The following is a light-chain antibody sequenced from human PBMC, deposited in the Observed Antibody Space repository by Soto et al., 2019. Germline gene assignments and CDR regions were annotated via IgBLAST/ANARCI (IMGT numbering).Light chain of an antibody. CDR3: ETWDSNTLS. Sequence: QSVLTQSSSASASLGSSVKLTCTLSSGHSSYIIAWHQQQPGKAPRYLMKLEGSGSYNKGSGVPDRFSGSSSGADRYLTISNLQFEDEADYYCETWDSNTLSFGGGTKVTVL. CDR2: LEGSGSY. CDR1: SGHSSYI. J-gene: IGLJ3*02. V-gene: IGLV4-60*02.